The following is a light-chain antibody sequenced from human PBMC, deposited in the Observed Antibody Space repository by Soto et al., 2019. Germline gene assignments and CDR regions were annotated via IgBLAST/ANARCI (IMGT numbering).Light chain of an antibody. CDR3: QHYNSYSEA. CDR2: AAS. J-gene: IGKJ1*01. CDR1: QTISSW. Sequence: DIQMTQSPSTLSGSVGDRVTITCRASQTISSWLSCYQHKPGKAPQLLIYAASSWESGAPSRFSGSGSGTEFTLTISSLQPDDFATYYCQHYNSYSEAFGQGTKVDI. V-gene: IGKV1-5*01.